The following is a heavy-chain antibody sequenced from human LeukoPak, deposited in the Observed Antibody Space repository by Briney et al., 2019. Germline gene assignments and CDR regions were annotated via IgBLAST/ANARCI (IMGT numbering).Heavy chain of an antibody. Sequence: GESLQISCKGSGYSFTSYWIGWVRQMPGKGLEWMGIIYPGDSDTRYSPSFQGQVTISADKSISTAYLQWSSLKASDTAMYYCARLDCSGGSCSWFDPWGQGTLVTVSS. CDR3: ARLDCSGGSCSWFDP. D-gene: IGHD2-15*01. CDR2: IYPGDSDT. CDR1: GYSFTSYW. V-gene: IGHV5-51*01. J-gene: IGHJ5*02.